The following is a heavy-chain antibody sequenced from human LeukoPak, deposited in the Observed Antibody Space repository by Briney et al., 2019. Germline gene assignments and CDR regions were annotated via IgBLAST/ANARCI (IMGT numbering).Heavy chain of an antibody. J-gene: IGHJ4*02. D-gene: IGHD5-24*01. V-gene: IGHV3-30-3*01. CDR1: GFTFSSYA. CDR3: ARDNRQDGYNYDYFDY. Sequence: GGSLRFSCAASGFTFSSYAMHWVRQAPGKGLKWVAVISYDGSNKYYADSVKGRFTISRDNSKNTLYLQMNSLRAEDAAVYYCARDNRQDGYNYDYFDYWGQGTLVTVSS. CDR2: ISYDGSNK.